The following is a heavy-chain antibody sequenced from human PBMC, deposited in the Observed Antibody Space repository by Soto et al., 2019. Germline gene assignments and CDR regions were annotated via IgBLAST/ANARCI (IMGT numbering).Heavy chain of an antibody. CDR1: GFPISDHD. Sequence: GASVSLSCVGSGFPISDHDIGWVRQAPGEGLEWGGGSRDKPQGYSKAYAASVKGRFTTSRDQPKNSLYLQTKSLQTVDTAVYYCVRATYFSDSSGYTRCYDYGGQGTLVTVSS. CDR2: SRDKPQGYSK. CDR3: VRATYFSDSSGYTRCYDY. D-gene: IGHD3-22*01. J-gene: IGHJ4*02. V-gene: IGHV3-72*01.